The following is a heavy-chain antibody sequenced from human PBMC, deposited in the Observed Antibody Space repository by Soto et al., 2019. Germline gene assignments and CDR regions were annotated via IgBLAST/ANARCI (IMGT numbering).Heavy chain of an antibody. V-gene: IGHV3-30-3*01. J-gene: IGHJ5*02. CDR2: ISYDGSNK. CDR3: ARDTGIAAAGTGWFDP. CDR1: GFTFSSYA. Sequence: QVQLVESGGGVVQPGRSLRLSCAASGFTFSSYAMHWVRQAPGKGLEWVAVISYDGSNKYYADSVKGRFTISRDNSKNTLYLQMNSLRAEDTSVYYCARDTGIAAAGTGWFDPWGQGTLVTVSS. D-gene: IGHD6-13*01.